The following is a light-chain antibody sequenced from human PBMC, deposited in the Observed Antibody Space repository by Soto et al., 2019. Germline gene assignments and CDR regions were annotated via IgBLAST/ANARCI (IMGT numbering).Light chain of an antibody. J-gene: IGKJ1*01. CDR1: QSISRY. V-gene: IGKV1-39*01. CDR2: AAS. Sequence: QSPSSLSASVGDRITITCRASQSISRYLNWYQHKPGKAPKLLINAASSLERGVPSRFSGGGSGTDFTLNISSLQPDDFATYYCQQNYRATPWTFGQGTKVDIK. CDR3: QQNYRATPWT.